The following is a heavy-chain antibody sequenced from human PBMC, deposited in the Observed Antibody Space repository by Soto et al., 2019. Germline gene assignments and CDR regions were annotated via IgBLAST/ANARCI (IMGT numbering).Heavy chain of an antibody. V-gene: IGHV3-30-3*01. CDR3: ARDCSSTSCYRAFDI. Sequence: GGSLRLSCAASGFTFSSYAMHWVRQAPGKGLEWVAVISYDGSNKYYAGSVKGRFTISRENSKNTLYLQMKSLRAEDTAVYYCARDCSSTSCYRAFDIWGQGTMVTV. J-gene: IGHJ3*02. CDR1: GFTFSSYA. D-gene: IGHD2-2*02. CDR2: ISYDGSNK.